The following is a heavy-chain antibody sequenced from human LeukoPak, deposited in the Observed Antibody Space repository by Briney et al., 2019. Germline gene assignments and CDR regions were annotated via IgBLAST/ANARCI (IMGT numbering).Heavy chain of an antibody. CDR2: IYPGDSDT. V-gene: IGHV5-51*01. D-gene: IGHD3-9*01. Sequence: GESPKISCKGSEYSFTSYWIGWVRQMPGKGLEWMGIIYPGDSDTRYGPPFQGQVTISADKSISTAYLQWSSLKASDTAMYYCARRYDILTGYEGDAFDIWGQGTMVTVSS. J-gene: IGHJ3*02. CDR1: EYSFTSYW. CDR3: ARRYDILTGYEGDAFDI.